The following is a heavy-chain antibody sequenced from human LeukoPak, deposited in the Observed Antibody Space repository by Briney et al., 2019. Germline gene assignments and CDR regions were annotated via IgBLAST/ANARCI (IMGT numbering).Heavy chain of an antibody. CDR1: GGSITSGDYY. Sequence: SETLSLTCTVSGGSITSGDYYWAWVRQPPGKGLEWIGSINYRGATNYNPSLKSRVTISVDTSKNQFSLKLSSVTAADTAVYYCARSYVVVTAIGYYYYYGMDVWGQGTTVTVSS. D-gene: IGHD2-21*02. V-gene: IGHV4-39*07. J-gene: IGHJ6*02. CDR3: ARSYVVVTAIGYYYYYGMDV. CDR2: INYRGAT.